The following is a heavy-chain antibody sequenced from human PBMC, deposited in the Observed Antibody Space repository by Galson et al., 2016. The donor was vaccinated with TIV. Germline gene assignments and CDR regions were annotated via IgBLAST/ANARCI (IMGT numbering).Heavy chain of an antibody. V-gene: IGHV1-2*06. CDR1: GYTFTGYY. CDR2: INPNSGDT. Sequence: SVKVSCKASGYTFTGYYMHWVRQAPGQGLEWVGRINPNSGDTIYGQKFQGRVTMTRDTSINTAYMELSRLRSDDTAVYYCARDQVVPANYYYYYIDVWGKGTTVTVSS. J-gene: IGHJ6*03. D-gene: IGHD2-2*01. CDR3: ARDQVVPANYYYYYIDV.